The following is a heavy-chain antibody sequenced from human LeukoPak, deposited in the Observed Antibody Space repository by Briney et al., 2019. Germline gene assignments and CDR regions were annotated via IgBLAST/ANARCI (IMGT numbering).Heavy chain of an antibody. CDR1: GFTFSSYA. V-gene: IGHV3-23*01. J-gene: IGHJ4*02. D-gene: IGHD6-19*01. CDR2: ISGSGGST. Sequence: GGSLRLSCAASGFTFSSYAMSWVRQAPGKGLEWVSAISGSGGSTYYADSVKGRFTISRDNSKNTLYLQMNSLRAEDTAVYFCARDEDVYSSGWSSGASDYWGQGTLVTVSS. CDR3: ARDEDVYSSGWSSGASDY.